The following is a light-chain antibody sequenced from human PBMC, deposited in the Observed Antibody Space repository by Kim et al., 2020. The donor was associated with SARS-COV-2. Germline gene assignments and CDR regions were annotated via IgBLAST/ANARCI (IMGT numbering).Light chain of an antibody. CDR3: QQYSRYPLT. J-gene: IGKJ4*01. CDR1: QDIAGH. Sequence: ATLGDRVTIACRASQDIAGHLAWFQQKPGKAPRCLIYATSNLQNGVPSKFSGTRSGTDFTLTINRLQPEDFATYYCQQYSRYPLTFGGGTKVEIK. CDR2: ATS. V-gene: IGKV1-16*02.